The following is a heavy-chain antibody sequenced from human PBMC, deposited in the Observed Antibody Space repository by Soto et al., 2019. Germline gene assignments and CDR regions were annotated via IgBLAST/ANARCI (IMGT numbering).Heavy chain of an antibody. CDR2: LSAYNGNT. Sequence: ATVKVSCKASGYSFTSHGISPVRQAPGQGLEWLGSLSAYNGNTNYAQTLQGRVTLPTDKSTTRAYMELKCLTSDGAAVYYCASVKVVVTIAHGMDGWGQGSSGTVSS. CDR3: ASVKVVVTIAHGMDG. CDR1: GYSFTSHG. D-gene: IGHD3-22*01. J-gene: IGHJ6*02. V-gene: IGHV1-18*01.